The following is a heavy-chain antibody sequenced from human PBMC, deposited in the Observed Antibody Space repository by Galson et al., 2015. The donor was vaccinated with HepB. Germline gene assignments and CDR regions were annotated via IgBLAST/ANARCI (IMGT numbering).Heavy chain of an antibody. D-gene: IGHD4-17*01. J-gene: IGHJ4*02. CDR2: ISAYNGNT. V-gene: IGHV1-18*01. CDR1: GYTFTSYG. Sequence: SVKVSCKASGYTFTSYGISWVRQAPGQGLEWMGWISAYNGNTNYAQKLQGRVTMTTDTSTSTAYMELRSLRSDDTAVYYCASHRGYGDYWYFDYWGQGTLVTVSS. CDR3: ASHRGYGDYWYFDY.